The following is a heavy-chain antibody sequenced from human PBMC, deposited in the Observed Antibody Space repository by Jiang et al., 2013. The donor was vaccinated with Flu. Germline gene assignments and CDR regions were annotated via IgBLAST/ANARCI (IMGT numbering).Heavy chain of an antibody. CDR1: GFNFINYG. J-gene: IGHJ4*02. CDR2: TRYDGSKD. V-gene: IGHV3-30*02. D-gene: IGHD6-19*01. CDR3: AKDPGGSSGWYYFDF. Sequence: QLVESGGGVVQPGGSLRLSCAASGFNFINYGMHWVRQAPGKGLEWVAFTRYDGSKDYFTDSVKGRFTISRDNSRSTLFLQMNSLRPEDTAIYYCAKDPGGSSGWYYFDFWGQGTQVTVSS.